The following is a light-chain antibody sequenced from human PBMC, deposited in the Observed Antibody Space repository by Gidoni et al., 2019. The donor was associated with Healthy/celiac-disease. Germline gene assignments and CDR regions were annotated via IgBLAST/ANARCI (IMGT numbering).Light chain of an antibody. J-gene: IGKJ1*01. CDR3: QQYNNWPRT. Sequence: EIVMTQSPATLSVSPGERATLSCRASQSVSSNLAWYWQKPGQAPRLLIYGASTRATGIPARFSGSWSGTEFTLTISSLQSEDFAVYYCQQYNNWPRTFGQGTKVEIK. CDR1: QSVSSN. V-gene: IGKV3-15*01. CDR2: GAS.